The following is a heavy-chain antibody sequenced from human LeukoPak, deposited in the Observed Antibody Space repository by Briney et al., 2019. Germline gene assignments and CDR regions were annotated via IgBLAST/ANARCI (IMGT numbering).Heavy chain of an antibody. J-gene: IGHJ4*02. V-gene: IGHV3-23*01. CDR1: GFTFSSYA. Sequence: PGGSLRLSCAASGFTFSSYAMSWVRQAPGKGLEWVSAISPSGDSTYYADSVKGRFTISRDSSKNTLSLQMNSLRAEDTAVYYCAKIPKGGYFDSWGQGTLVTVFS. CDR2: ISPSGDST. CDR3: AKIPKGGYFDS. D-gene: IGHD2-2*01.